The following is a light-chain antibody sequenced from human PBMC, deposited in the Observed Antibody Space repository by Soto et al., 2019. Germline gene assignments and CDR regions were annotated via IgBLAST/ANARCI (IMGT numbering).Light chain of an antibody. V-gene: IGKV3-15*01. CDR2: GAS. Sequence: EIVMTQSPATLSVSPGERATLSCRASQSVSSNLAWYQQKPGQAPRLLIYGASTKATGIPARFSGSGSGTEFTLTISSLQSEDFAVYYCQQYNNWPPDPFGQGTKLEI. CDR3: QQYNNWPPDP. CDR1: QSVSSN. J-gene: IGKJ2*01.